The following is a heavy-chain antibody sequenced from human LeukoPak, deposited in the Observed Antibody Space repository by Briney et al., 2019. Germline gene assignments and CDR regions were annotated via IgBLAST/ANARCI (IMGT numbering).Heavy chain of an antibody. CDR3: ARLRYCSSTSCSPPDY. CDR2: MYPGDSET. Sequence: GESLKISCKGSGYSFTSYWIGWVRQMPGKGLEWMGIMYPGDSETRFRPSFQGQVTVSADKSISTAYLQWSSLEASDTAMYYCARLRYCSSTSCSPPDYWGQGTLVTVSS. J-gene: IGHJ4*02. D-gene: IGHD2-2*01. CDR1: GYSFTSYW. V-gene: IGHV5-51*01.